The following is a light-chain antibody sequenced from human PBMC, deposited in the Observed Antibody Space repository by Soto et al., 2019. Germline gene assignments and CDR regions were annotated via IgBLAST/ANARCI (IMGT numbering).Light chain of an antibody. Sequence: AIQMTQSPSSLSASVGDRVTITCRASQGIRNDLAWYQQKPGKAPKLLIYAASSLQSGVPSRFSGSGSGTDFTLTINSLQPEDFATYYGLQDYGYPRTFGQGTKVEI. CDR3: LQDYGYPRT. J-gene: IGKJ1*01. CDR2: AAS. CDR1: QGIRND. V-gene: IGKV1-6*01.